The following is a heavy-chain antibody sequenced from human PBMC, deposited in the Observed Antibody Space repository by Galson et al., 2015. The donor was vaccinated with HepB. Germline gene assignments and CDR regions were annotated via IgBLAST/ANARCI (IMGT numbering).Heavy chain of an antibody. V-gene: IGHV1-69*13. CDR3: ARAEFSGGLFYYYYMDV. J-gene: IGHJ6*03. D-gene: IGHD3-16*02. CDR1: GGSFRNYA. Sequence: SVKVSCKASGGSFRNYAVTWVRQAPGEGLEWMGGIMPVLGITNYAQKFQGRVTITADESTTTAYMDLSSLRSDDTAVYYCARAEFSGGLFYYYYMDVWGKGTTVTVSS. CDR2: IMPVLGIT.